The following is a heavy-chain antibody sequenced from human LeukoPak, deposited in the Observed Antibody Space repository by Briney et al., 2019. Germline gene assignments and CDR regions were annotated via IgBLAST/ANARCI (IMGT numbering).Heavy chain of an antibody. V-gene: IGHV3-48*02. CDR2: ISSGSSTI. D-gene: IGHD2-15*01. CDR3: ARDVFGGTYFDY. Sequence: GGSLRLSCAASGFTFSSYSLNWVRQAPGKGLEWVSYISSGSSTIYYADSMRGRFTISRDNAKNSLFLQMNSLRDEDTAVYYCARDVFGGTYFDYWGQGTLVTVSS. CDR1: GFTFSSYS. J-gene: IGHJ4*02.